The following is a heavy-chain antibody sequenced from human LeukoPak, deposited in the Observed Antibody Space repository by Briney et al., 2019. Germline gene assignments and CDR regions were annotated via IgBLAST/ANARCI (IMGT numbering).Heavy chain of an antibody. J-gene: IGHJ5*02. CDR2: ISGSGDNT. CDR1: GFSFSLYA. Sequence: PGGSLRLSCAASGFSFSLYAMNWVRQAPGKGLEWVSVISGSGDNTYYADSVKGHFTISRDNSKNTLYLQMNSLRAEDTAVYYCHIYCGGDCYTGGWFDPWGQGTLVTVSS. CDR3: HIYCGGDCYTGGWFDP. V-gene: IGHV3-23*01. D-gene: IGHD2-21*01.